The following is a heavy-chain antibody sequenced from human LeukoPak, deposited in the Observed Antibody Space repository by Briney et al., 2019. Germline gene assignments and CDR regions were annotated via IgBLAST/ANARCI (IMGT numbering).Heavy chain of an antibody. V-gene: IGHV4-59*01. Sequence: SETLSLTCTVSGDFITAYYWSWIRQPPGKGPEWIGYVYYSGSTEYNPSLRSRVTISLEMSKHQFSLNLTSVTAADTAVYYCASNTGTVFDYWGQGALVTVSS. J-gene: IGHJ4*02. CDR2: VYYSGST. CDR3: ASNTGTVFDY. D-gene: IGHD7-27*01. CDR1: GDFITAYY.